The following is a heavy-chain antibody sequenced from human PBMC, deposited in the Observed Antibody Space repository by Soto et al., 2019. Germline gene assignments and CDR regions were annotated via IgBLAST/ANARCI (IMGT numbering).Heavy chain of an antibody. D-gene: IGHD5-12*01. CDR1: GFTFGRSG. J-gene: IGHJ4*02. V-gene: IGHV3-33*01. Sequence: QVQMVESGGGVVQPGTSLRLSCVASGFTFGRSGMHWVRQAPGGALEWVAIIWFDGSKKYYAHSVKGRLTVSRDNSKNTLYLQMDSLRGDDMALYYCARDLNTGYIDYWGQGTLVTVSS. CDR2: IWFDGSKK. CDR3: ARDLNTGYIDY.